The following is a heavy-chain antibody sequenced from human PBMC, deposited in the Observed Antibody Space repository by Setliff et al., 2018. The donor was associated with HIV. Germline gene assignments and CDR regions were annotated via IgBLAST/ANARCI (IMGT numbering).Heavy chain of an antibody. V-gene: IGHV1-69*10. Sequence: SVKVSCKASGGTFSSYAISWVRQAPGQGLEWMGGIIPILGIANYAQKFQGRVTITADESTSTAYMELSSLRSEDTAVYYCATWYSSGLQADSFDYWGQGTLVTVSS. J-gene: IGHJ4*02. CDR3: ATWYSSGLQADSFDY. CDR2: IIPILGIA. CDR1: GGTFSSYA. D-gene: IGHD6-19*01.